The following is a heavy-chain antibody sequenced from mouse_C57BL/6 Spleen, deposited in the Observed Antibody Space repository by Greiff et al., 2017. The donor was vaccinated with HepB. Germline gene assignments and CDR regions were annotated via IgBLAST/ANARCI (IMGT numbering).Heavy chain of an antibody. CDR3: ARPYYSNYVLFAY. CDR2: IYPRDGST. Sequence: VQLQQSDAELVKPGASVKISCKVSGYTFTDHTIHWMKQRPEQGLEWIGYIYPRDGSTKYNEKFKGKATLTADKSSSTAYMQLNSLTSEDSAVFFGARPYYSNYVLFAYWGQGTLVTVSA. V-gene: IGHV1-78*01. CDR1: GYTFTDHT. D-gene: IGHD2-5*01. J-gene: IGHJ3*01.